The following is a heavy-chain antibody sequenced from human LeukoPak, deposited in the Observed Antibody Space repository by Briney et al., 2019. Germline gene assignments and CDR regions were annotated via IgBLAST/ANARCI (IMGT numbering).Heavy chain of an antibody. CDR2: IYYSGST. V-gene: IGHV4-59*01. Sequence: SETLSLTCTVSGSSISSYYWSWIRQPPGKGLEWIGYIYYSGSTNYNPSLKSRVTISVDTSKNQFSLKLSSVTAADTAVYYCARIKDIVVVGYFDYWGQGTLVTVSS. CDR1: GSSISSYY. D-gene: IGHD2-2*01. J-gene: IGHJ4*02. CDR3: ARIKDIVVVGYFDY.